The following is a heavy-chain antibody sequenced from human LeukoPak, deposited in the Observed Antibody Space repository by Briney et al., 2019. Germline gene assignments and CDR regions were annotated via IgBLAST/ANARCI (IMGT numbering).Heavy chain of an antibody. CDR2: ISGSGGST. J-gene: IGHJ4*02. V-gene: IGHV3-23*01. D-gene: IGHD3-16*01. Sequence: GGSLRLSCAASGFTVSSNYMSWVRQAPGKGLEWVSAISGSGGSTYYADSVKGRFTISRDNSKNTLYLQMNSLRAEDTAVYYCAKMRGGYAWSLIDYWGQGTLVTVSS. CDR3: AKMRGGYAWSLIDY. CDR1: GFTVSSNY.